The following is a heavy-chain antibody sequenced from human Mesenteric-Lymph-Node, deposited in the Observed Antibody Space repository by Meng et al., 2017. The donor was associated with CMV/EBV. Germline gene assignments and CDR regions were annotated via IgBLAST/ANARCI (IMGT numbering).Heavy chain of an antibody. CDR1: GFIFSSYS. J-gene: IGHJ6*02. V-gene: IGHV3-21*01. D-gene: IGHD3-16*01. CDR3: AREKLMITLSYGMDV. Sequence: GESLKISCAASGFIFSSYSMNWVRQAPGRGLEWVSSISSSGTYISYADSLKGRFTISRDNAKDILHLQMDSLRAEDSAVYYCAREKLMITLSYGMDVWGQGTTVTVSS. CDR2: ISSSGTYI.